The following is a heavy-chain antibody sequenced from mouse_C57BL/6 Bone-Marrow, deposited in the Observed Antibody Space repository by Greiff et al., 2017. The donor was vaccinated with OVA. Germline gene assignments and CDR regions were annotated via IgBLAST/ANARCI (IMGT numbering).Heavy chain of an antibody. CDR3: AREGIWSVYFDY. Sequence: VQLQQPGAELVMPGASVKLSCKASGYTFTSYWMHWVKQRPGQGLEWIGEIDPSDSYTNYNQKFKGKSTLTVDKSSSTAYMQLSSLTSEDSEVYYCAREGIWSVYFDYWGQGTTLTVSS. V-gene: IGHV1-69*01. CDR1: GYTFTSYW. D-gene: IGHD1-1*02. CDR2: IDPSDSYT. J-gene: IGHJ2*01.